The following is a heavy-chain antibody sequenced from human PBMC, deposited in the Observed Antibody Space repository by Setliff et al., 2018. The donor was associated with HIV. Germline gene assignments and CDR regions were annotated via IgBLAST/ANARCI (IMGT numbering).Heavy chain of an antibody. V-gene: IGHV3-48*03. D-gene: IGHD3-16*01. CDR2: ISSSGSAM. CDR3: ARDDPLTPGGGYSDY. CDR1: GFTFSSYE. Sequence: GGSLRLSCAASGFTFSSYEMNWVRQAPGKGLEWVSYISSSGSAMYYADSVKGRFTISRDNAKNSLSLQMNSLRAEDTAVYYCARDDPLTPGGGYSDYWGQGTLVTVSS. J-gene: IGHJ4*02.